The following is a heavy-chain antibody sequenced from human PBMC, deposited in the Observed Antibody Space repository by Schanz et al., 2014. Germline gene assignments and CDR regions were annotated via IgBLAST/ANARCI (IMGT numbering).Heavy chain of an antibody. CDR2: IIPILGIA. D-gene: IGHD1-7*01. CDR3: ARDRWNYEGGIFDI. CDR1: GGTFSSYS. V-gene: IGHV1-69*04. Sequence: QVQLVQSGAEVKKPGSSVKVSCKASGGTFSSYSISWVRQAPGQGLEWMGRIIPILGIANYAQKFQGRVTNTADKSTSTAYMDLSSLRPEDTAMYYCARDRWNYEGGIFDIWGQGPMVTVSS. J-gene: IGHJ3*02.